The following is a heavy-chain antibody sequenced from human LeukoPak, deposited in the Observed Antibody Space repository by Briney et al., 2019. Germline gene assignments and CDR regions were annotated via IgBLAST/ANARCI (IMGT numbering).Heavy chain of an antibody. V-gene: IGHV1-8*01. D-gene: IGHD2-2*01. CDR2: MNPNSGYT. J-gene: IGHJ5*02. CDR1: GYTFTSYD. CDR3: ARWDIVVVPAATYNWFDP. Sequence: ASVKVSCKASGYTFTSYDINWVRQATGQGLEWMGWMNPNSGYTGYAQKFQGRVTMTRNTSISTAYMELSSLRSEDTAVYYCARWDIVVVPAATYNWFDPWGQGTLVTVSS.